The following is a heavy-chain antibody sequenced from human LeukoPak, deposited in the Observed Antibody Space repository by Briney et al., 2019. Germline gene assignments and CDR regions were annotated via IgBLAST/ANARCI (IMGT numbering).Heavy chain of an antibody. Sequence: GGSLRLSCAASGFTFSSYAMSWVRQAPGKGLEWVSGISGSGGSTYYADSVKGRFTISRDNSKNTLYLQMNSLRAEDTAVYYCARGGVVVIPFYWGQGTLVTVSS. CDR2: ISGSGGST. CDR3: ARGGVVVIPFY. D-gene: IGHD3-22*01. CDR1: GFTFSSYA. J-gene: IGHJ4*02. V-gene: IGHV3-23*01.